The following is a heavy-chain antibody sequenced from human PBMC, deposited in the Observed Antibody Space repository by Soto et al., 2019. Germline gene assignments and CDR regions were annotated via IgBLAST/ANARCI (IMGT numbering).Heavy chain of an antibody. CDR1: GGTFSSYT. J-gene: IGHJ5*02. Sequence: ASVKVSCKASGGTFSSYTISWVRQAPGQGLEWMGRIIPILGIANYAQKFQVRVTITADKSTSTAYMELSSVSAEDTAVDYCASVETVIVVGGFDTWGEGTLVTVSS. CDR3: ASVETVIVVGGFDT. CDR2: IIPILGIA. D-gene: IGHD2-15*01. V-gene: IGHV1-69*02.